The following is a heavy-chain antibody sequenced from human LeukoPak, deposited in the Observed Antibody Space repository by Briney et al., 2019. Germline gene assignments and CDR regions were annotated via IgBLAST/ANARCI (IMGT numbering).Heavy chain of an antibody. CDR1: GGTFSSYA. J-gene: IGHJ3*02. D-gene: IGHD3-22*01. CDR2: IIPIFGTA. V-gene: IGHV1-69*06. Sequence: SVKVSCKASGGTFSSYAISWVRQAPGQGLEWMGGIIPIFGTANYAQKFQGRVTITADKSTSTAYMELSSLRSEDTAVYYCARRAYYDSSGYYRGGAFDIWGQGTMVTVSS. CDR3: ARRAYYDSSGYYRGGAFDI.